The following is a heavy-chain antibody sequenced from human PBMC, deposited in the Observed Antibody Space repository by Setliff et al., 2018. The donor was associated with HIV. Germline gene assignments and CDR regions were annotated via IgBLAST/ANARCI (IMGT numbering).Heavy chain of an antibody. J-gene: IGHJ6*02. V-gene: IGHV4-59*01. CDR3: ARGDGYRANDAYYDTGMDV. CDR2: IYNSGYS. CDR1: GASISSYY. Sequence: SETLSLTCKVSGASISSYYWSWVRQPPGKGLEWIGYIYNSGYSNSKPSLKSRVTISLDTSKNQFSLKLSSVTAADTAVYYCARGDGYRANDAYYDTGMDVWGQGITVTVSS. D-gene: IGHD5-12*01.